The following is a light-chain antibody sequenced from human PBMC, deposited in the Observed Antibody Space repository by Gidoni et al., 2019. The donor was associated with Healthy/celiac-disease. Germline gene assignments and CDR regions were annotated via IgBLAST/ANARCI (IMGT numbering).Light chain of an antibody. J-gene: IGKJ1*01. Sequence: DIQMTQSPSTLSASVGYRVTIPCRASKSISSWLAWYQQKPGKAPKLLIYKAFSLESGVPSRFSGSGSGTECTLTISKLQPDDCATYYCQQDNSYLGTFGQGTKVEIK. CDR1: KSISSW. V-gene: IGKV1-5*03. CDR3: QQDNSYLGT. CDR2: KAF.